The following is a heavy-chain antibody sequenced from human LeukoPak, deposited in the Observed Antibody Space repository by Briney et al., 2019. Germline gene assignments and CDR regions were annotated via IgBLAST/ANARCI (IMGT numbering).Heavy chain of an antibody. CDR3: ARDRVPRGYSYGYDY. CDR2: IYSGGST. CDR1: GFTVSSNY. J-gene: IGHJ4*02. D-gene: IGHD5-18*01. Sequence: GGSLRLSCAASGFTVSSNYTSWVRQAPGKGLEWVSVIYSGGSTYCADSVKGRFTISRDNSKNTLYLQMNSLRAEDTAVYYCARDRVPRGYSYGYDYWGQGTLVTVSS. V-gene: IGHV3-66*01.